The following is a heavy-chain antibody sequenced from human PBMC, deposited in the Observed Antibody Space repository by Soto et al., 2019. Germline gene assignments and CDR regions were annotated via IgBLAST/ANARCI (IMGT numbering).Heavy chain of an antibody. D-gene: IGHD3-3*01. CDR3: ARGQRFSDWFDP. V-gene: IGHV4-4*07. Sequence: SETLSLTCSVSGGSMSSYYWTWIRQPAGKGLEWIGRVYSSGGTHYNPSLKSRVTISLDTSKNQFSLRLLSVTDADTAVYYCARGQRFSDWFDPWGQGTLVTVSS. J-gene: IGHJ5*02. CDR2: VYSSGGT. CDR1: GGSMSSYY.